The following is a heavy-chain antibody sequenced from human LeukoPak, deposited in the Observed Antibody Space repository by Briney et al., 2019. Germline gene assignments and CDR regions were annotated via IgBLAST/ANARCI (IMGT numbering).Heavy chain of an antibody. Sequence: SETLSLTCAVSGDSISNYYWSWIRQPPGKGLEWIGYIYYSGSTYYNPSLKSRVTISVDTSKNQFSLKLSSVTAADTAVYYCARVGSNDILTGYYYYGMDVWGQGTTVTVSS. J-gene: IGHJ6*02. CDR3: ARVGSNDILTGYYYYGMDV. CDR1: GDSISNYY. CDR2: IYYSGST. V-gene: IGHV4-59*06. D-gene: IGHD3-9*01.